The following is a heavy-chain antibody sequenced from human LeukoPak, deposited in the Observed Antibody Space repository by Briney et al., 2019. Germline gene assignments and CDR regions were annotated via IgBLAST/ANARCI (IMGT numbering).Heavy chain of an antibody. CDR3: AELGITMIGGV. CDR2: ISSSGSTI. D-gene: IGHD3-10*02. J-gene: IGHJ6*04. CDR1: GFPFDDYG. V-gene: IGHV3-48*03. Sequence: GGSLRLSCAASGFPFDDYGMNWVRQAPGKGLEWVSYISSSGSTIYYADSVKGRFTISRDNAKNSLYLQMNSLRAEDTAVYYCAELGITMIGGVWGKGTTVTISP.